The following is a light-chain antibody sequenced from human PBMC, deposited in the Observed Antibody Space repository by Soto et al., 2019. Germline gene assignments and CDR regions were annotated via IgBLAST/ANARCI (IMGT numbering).Light chain of an antibody. V-gene: IGKV3-15*01. CDR1: QNIGNK. J-gene: IGKJ4*01. CDR2: GAS. CDR3: QEYNNWHPIT. Sequence: IVMTQSPGTLSVSPGERATLSCRASQNIGNKVGWYQQKPGQAPRLLIYGASTRATGIPVRFSVSGSGTEFTLTITSLQSEDSAVYYCQEYNNWHPITFGGGTKVDIK.